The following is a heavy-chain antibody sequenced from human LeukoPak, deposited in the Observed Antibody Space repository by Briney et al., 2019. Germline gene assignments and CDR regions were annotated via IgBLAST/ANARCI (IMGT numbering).Heavy chain of an antibody. J-gene: IGHJ4*02. CDR1: GFTFSSYS. V-gene: IGHV3-21*01. Sequence: GGSLRLSCAASGFTFSSYSMNWVRQAPGKGLEWVSSISSSSSSYIYYADSVKGRFTISRDNAKNSLYLQMNSLRAEDTAVYYCARGRRGLELRSGCFDYWGQGTLVTVSS. CDR3: ARGRRGLELRSGCFDY. D-gene: IGHD1-7*01. CDR2: ISSSSSSYI.